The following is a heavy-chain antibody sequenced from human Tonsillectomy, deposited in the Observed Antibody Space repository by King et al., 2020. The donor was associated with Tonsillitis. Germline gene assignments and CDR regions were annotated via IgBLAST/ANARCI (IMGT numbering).Heavy chain of an antibody. V-gene: IGHV3-49*03. CDR1: GFTFVDFD. J-gene: IGHJ4*02. CDR2: IREIAYGGTA. CDR3: AREGYSKSWVY. D-gene: IGHD6-13*01. Sequence: VQLVESGGTLVQPGRSLTLSCRASGFTFVDFDMGWFRQAPGKGLEWVGFIREIAYGGTAEYAASVKGRFIISRDDSEGIAYLHMSSLQTDDTAVYYCAREGYSKSWVYWGQGSLVIVSS.